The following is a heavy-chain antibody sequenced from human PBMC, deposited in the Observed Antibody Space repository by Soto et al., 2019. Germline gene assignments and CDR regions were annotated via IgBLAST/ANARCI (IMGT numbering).Heavy chain of an antibody. CDR1: GYTFTSFG. V-gene: IGHV1-18*01. D-gene: IGHD6-13*01. J-gene: IGHJ4*02. CDR3: ARVPFSSSWYGVDY. Sequence: QVQLVQSGTEVKKPGASVKVSCKASGYTFTSFGIGWVRQAPGQGLEWMGWINVYNGNTYYVQKLEGRVTMTTDTCTRTTYMDLRRLRSDDTGVYYCARVPFSSSWYGVDYWGQGTLITVPS. CDR2: INVYNGNT.